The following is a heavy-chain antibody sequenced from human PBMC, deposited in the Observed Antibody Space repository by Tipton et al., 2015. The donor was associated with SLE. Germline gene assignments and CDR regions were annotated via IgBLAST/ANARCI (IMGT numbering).Heavy chain of an antibody. D-gene: IGHD1-1*01. CDR1: GGSISSYY. V-gene: IGHV4-59*01. CDR3: AGDQGTAGAFDI. Sequence: TLSLTCTVSGGSISSYYWSWIRQPPGKGLEWIGYIYYSGSTNYNPSLKSRVTISVDTSKNQFSLKLSSVTAADTAVYYCAGDQGTAGAFDIWGQGTMVTVSS. J-gene: IGHJ3*02. CDR2: IYYSGST.